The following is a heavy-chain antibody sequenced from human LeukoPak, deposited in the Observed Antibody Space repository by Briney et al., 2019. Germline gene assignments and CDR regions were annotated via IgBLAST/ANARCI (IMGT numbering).Heavy chain of an antibody. J-gene: IGHJ5*02. CDR3: ARSQGYCSGGSCLQGDWFDP. Sequence: KRGGSLQISCQGSGSPFTNYWIGWARPVPGKGLEWMGIIYPGDSDTRYSPSFQGQVTISADKSIRTAYLQWGSLKASDTAMYYCARSQGYCSGGSCLQGDWFDPWGQGTLVTVSS. V-gene: IGHV5-51*01. D-gene: IGHD2-15*01. CDR2: IYPGDSDT. CDR1: GSPFTNYW.